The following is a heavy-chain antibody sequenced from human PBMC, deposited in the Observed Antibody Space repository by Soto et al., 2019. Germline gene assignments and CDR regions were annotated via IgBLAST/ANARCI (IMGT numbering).Heavy chain of an antibody. CDR3: ARDTTGVYAMDV. Sequence: GGPLRLSCAASGFTFSSYGMHWVRQAPGKGLEWVAVIWYDGKNKYYADSVKGRFTISRDNSKNTLYLQMNSLRAEDTAVYYCARDTTGVYAMDVWGQGTAVTVSS. D-gene: IGHD2-2*01. V-gene: IGHV3-33*01. J-gene: IGHJ6*02. CDR2: IWYDGKNK. CDR1: GFTFSSYG.